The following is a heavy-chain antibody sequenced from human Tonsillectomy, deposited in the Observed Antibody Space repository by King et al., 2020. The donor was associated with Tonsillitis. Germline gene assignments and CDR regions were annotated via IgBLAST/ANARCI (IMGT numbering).Heavy chain of an antibody. D-gene: IGHD2-21*02. V-gene: IGHV4-61*02. J-gene: IGHJ3*02. CDR1: GGSISSGSFY. Sequence: QLQESGPGLVKPSQTLSLTCTVSGGSISSGSFYWNWIRQPAGKGLEWIGRIYTTGSTNYSPSLKSRVTISVDTSKNQFSLRLSSVTAADTAVYYCAGGVVVTAIHDPFDIWGQGTMVTVSS. CDR2: IYTTGST. CDR3: AGGVVVTAIHDPFDI.